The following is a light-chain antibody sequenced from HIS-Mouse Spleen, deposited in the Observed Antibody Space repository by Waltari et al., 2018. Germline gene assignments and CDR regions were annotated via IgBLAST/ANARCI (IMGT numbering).Light chain of an antibody. V-gene: IGLV2-23*03. CDR2: EGS. CDR3: CSYAGSSTFGV. CDR1: SSDVGSDTL. J-gene: IGLJ3*02. Sequence: QSALTQPASVSGSPGQSITISCTGTSSDVGSDTLVAWYQQHPGKAPKLMIYEGSKRPSGVSNRFSGSKSGNTASLTISGLQAEDEADYYCCSYAGSSTFGVFGGGTKLTVL.